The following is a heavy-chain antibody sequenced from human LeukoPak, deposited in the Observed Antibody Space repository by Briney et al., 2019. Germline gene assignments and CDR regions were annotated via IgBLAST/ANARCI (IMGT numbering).Heavy chain of an antibody. CDR1: GFTFSDYY. CDR3: ARMGLRVRGVAYYYYGMDV. V-gene: IGHV3-11*01. Sequence: GGSLRLSCAASGFTFSDYYMSWIRQAPGKGLEWVSYISSSGSTICYADSVKGRFTISRDNAKNSLYLQMNSLRAEDTAVYYCARMGLRVRGVAYYYYGMDVWGQGTTVTVSS. D-gene: IGHD3-16*01. J-gene: IGHJ6*02. CDR2: ISSSGSTI.